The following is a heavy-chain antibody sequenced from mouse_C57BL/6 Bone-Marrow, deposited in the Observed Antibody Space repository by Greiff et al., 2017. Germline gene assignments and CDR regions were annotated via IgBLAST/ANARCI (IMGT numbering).Heavy chain of an antibody. J-gene: IGHJ3*01. V-gene: IGHV1-69*01. Sequence: QVQLQQPGAELVMPGASVKLSCKASGYTFTSYWMHWVKQRPGQGLEWIGEIDPSDSYTNYNQKFKGKSTLTVDKSSSTAYMQLSSLTSEDSAVYCCARGSYGVPAYWGQGTLVTVSA. D-gene: IGHD2-12*01. CDR2: IDPSDSYT. CDR1: GYTFTSYW. CDR3: ARGSYGVPAY.